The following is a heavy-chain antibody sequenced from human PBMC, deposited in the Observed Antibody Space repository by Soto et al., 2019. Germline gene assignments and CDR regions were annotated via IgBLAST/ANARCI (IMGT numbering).Heavy chain of an antibody. CDR3: AREPPRVFWSGYSHNWFDP. J-gene: IGHJ5*02. CDR2: INSDGSST. D-gene: IGHD3-3*01. V-gene: IGHV3-74*01. Sequence: PGGSLRLSCAASGFTFSSYWMHWVRQAPGKGLVWVSRINSDGSSTSYADSVKGRFTISRDNAKNTLYLQMNSLRAEDTAVYYCAREPPRVFWSGYSHNWFDPWGQGTLVTVSS. CDR1: GFTFSSYW.